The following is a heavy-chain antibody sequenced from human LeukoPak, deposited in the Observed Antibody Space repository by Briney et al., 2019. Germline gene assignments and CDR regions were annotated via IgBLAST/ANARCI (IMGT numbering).Heavy chain of an antibody. J-gene: IGHJ5*02. CDR1: GGSISSSNYY. Sequence: SETLSLTCTVSGGSISSSNYYWGWIHQPPGKGLEWIGNIWIGNIYYSGSTYYNPSLKGRVTISVDTSKNQFSLKLSSVTAADTAVYYCARHAGDYDILTGYYVYNWFDPWGQGTLVTVSS. CDR2: IWIGNIYYSGST. V-gene: IGHV4-39*01. CDR3: ARHAGDYDILTGYYVYNWFDP. D-gene: IGHD3-9*01.